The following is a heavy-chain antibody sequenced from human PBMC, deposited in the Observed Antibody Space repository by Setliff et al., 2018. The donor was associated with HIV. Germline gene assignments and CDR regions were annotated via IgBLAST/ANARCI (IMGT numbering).Heavy chain of an antibody. CDR1: GGSISNYY. J-gene: IGHJ4*02. V-gene: IGHV4-4*07. D-gene: IGHD1-1*01. Sequence: PSETLSLTCTVSGGSISNYYWSWIRQPAGKGLEWIGRIYSSGSTNYNPSLKSRVTMSVDTSKNQFSLKLNAVTAADTAVYYCARRPPLTTGREYYFDFWGQGTLVTVSS. CDR3: ARRPPLTTGREYYFDF. CDR2: IYSSGST.